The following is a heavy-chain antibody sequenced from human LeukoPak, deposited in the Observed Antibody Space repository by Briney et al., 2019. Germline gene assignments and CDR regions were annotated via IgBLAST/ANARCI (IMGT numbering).Heavy chain of an antibody. CDR2: IIPIHGIA. J-gene: IGHJ4*02. CDR3: ARDGINTPFDY. D-gene: IGHD1-14*01. CDR1: GGTFSSYA. V-gene: IGHV1-69*04. Sequence: SVKVSCKASGGTFSSYAISWVRQAPGQGLEWMGRIIPIHGIANYAQKFQGRVTITADKSTSTAYMELSSLRSEDTAVYYCARDGINTPFDYWGQGTLVTVSS.